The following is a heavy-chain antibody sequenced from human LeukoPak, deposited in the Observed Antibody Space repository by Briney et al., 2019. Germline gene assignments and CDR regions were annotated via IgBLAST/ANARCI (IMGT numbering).Heavy chain of an antibody. Sequence: GESLRLSCAASGFTFSSYSMNWVRQAPGKGLEWVSSISSSSSYIYYADSVKGRFTISRDNAKNSLYLQMNSLRAEDTAVYYCARGERGLYCSSTSCYPVLGGQGTLVTVSS. CDR1: GFTFSSYS. J-gene: IGHJ4*02. CDR2: ISSSSSYI. CDR3: ARGERGLYCSSTSCYPVL. V-gene: IGHV3-21*01. D-gene: IGHD2-2*01.